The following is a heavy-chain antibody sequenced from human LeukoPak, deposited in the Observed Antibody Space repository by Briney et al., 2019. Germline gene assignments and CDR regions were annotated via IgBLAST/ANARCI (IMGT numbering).Heavy chain of an antibody. V-gene: IGHV1-69*05. CDR2: IIPIFGTA. CDR3: ARDGYYDSSGYPLG. J-gene: IGHJ4*02. Sequence: RASVKVSCKASGGTFSSYAISWVRQAPGQGLEWMGGIIPIFGTANYAQKFQGRVTITTDESTSTAYMELSSLRSEDTAMYYCARDGYYDSSGYPLGWGQGTLVTVSS. D-gene: IGHD3-22*01. CDR1: GGTFSSYA.